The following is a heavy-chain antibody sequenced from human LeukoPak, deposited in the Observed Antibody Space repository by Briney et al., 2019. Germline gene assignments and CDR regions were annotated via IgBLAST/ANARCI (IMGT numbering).Heavy chain of an antibody. CDR3: ARDPHYDFWSGYWSRGDYYMDV. D-gene: IGHD3-3*01. CDR2: ISSSSSTI. Sequence: GGSLRLSCAASGFTFSSYSMNWVRQAPGKGLEWVSYISSSSSTIYYADSVKGRFTISRDNAKNSLYLQMNSLRAEDTAVYYCARDPHYDFWSGYWSRGDYYMDVWGKGTTVTVSS. CDR1: GFTFSSYS. J-gene: IGHJ6*03. V-gene: IGHV3-48*01.